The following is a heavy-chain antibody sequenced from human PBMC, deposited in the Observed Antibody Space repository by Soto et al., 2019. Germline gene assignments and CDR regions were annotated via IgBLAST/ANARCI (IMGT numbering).Heavy chain of an antibody. D-gene: IGHD3-10*01. CDR1: GFTFSRDA. V-gene: IGHV3-33*01. J-gene: IGHJ3*02. Sequence: QLVESGGGVVQPGRSLRLSCAASGFTFSRDAMHWVRQAPGKGLEWVAFIWNDGSNEYYADSGKGRAIISRDNSEKPVYLQMHSLSGADTAVYFCVRDAADSGYAFDIWGQGTMVTVSS. CDR3: VRDAADSGYAFDI. CDR2: IWNDGSNE.